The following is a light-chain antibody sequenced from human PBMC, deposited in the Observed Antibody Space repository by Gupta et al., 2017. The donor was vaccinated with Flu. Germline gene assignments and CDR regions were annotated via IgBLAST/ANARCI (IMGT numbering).Light chain of an antibody. Sequence: TSCFRQTPGRSPVLIIFEGNWRPSGISERFSGSTSGNTATLTISGPPAMDEAEYFCHSWATTTAQVVFGGGTKLTVL. V-gene: IGLV3-1*01. CDR2: EGN. CDR3: HSWATTTAQVV. J-gene: IGLJ3*02.